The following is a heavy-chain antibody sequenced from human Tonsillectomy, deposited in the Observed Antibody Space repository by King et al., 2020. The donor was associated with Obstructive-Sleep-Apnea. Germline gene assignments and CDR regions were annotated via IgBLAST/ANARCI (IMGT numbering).Heavy chain of an antibody. D-gene: IGHD6-13*01. V-gene: IGHV4-59*08. J-gene: IGHJ4*02. CDR1: GGSITNYY. CDR3: ARYSPFESSWNFDY. Sequence: QLQESGPGLLKPSETLSLTCTVSGGSITNYYWSWIRQPPGKGLEWIGHIYYSGSTNYTPSLKSRVTISVDTSKNHFSLKLSSVTAADTAVYYCARYSPFESSWNFDYWGQGTLVTVSS. CDR2: IYYSGST.